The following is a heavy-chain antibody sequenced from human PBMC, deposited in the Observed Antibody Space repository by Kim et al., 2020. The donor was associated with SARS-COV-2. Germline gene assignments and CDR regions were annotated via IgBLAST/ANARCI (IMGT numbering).Heavy chain of an antibody. Sequence: ADSVKGRFTISRDNSKNTLYLQMNSLRAEDTAVYYCARVQGGSCYGSLFDIWGQGTMVTVSS. V-gene: IGHV3-30*01. CDR3: ARVQGGSCYGSLFDI. J-gene: IGHJ3*02. D-gene: IGHD3-10*01.